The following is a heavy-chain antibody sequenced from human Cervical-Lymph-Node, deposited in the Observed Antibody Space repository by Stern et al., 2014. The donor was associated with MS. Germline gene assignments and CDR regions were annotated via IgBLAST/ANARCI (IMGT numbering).Heavy chain of an antibody. CDR2: ISWNSRSI. CDR3: AKDRQMLKHYYYFYGMDV. D-gene: IGHD2-2*01. J-gene: IGHJ6*02. Sequence: VQLVESGGDLVQPGWSLRLSCAASGFTFDDYAMHWVRQAPGKGLEWVSGISWNSRSIGYADSVKGRFTISRDNAKNSLYLQMDSLRAEDTALYFCAKDRQMLKHYYYFYGMDVWGQGTTVTVSS. CDR1: GFTFDDYA. V-gene: IGHV3-9*01.